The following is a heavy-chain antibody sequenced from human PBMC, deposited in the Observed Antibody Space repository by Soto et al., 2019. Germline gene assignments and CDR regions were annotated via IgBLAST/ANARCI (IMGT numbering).Heavy chain of an antibody. CDR1: GFTFSSYS. J-gene: IGHJ6*03. CDR3: ARDQGDRYYYYYMDV. Sequence: GGSLRLSCAASGFTFSSYSMNWVRQAPGKGLEWVSYISSSSSTIYYADSVKGRFTISRDNAKNSLYLQMNSLRAEDTAVYYCARDQGDRYYYYYMDVWGKGTTVTVCS. CDR2: ISSSSSTI. V-gene: IGHV3-48*01. D-gene: IGHD3-22*01.